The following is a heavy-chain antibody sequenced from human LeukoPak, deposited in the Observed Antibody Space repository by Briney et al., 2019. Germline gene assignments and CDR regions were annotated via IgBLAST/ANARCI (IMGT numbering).Heavy chain of an antibody. V-gene: IGHV1-69*05. CDR3: ARLEVYYYYYMGV. D-gene: IGHD1-1*01. J-gene: IGHJ6*03. CDR2: IIPIFGTA. CDR1: GGTFSSYA. Sequence: GASVKVSCTASGGTFSSYAISWVRQAPGQGLEWMGGIIPIFGTANYAKKFPRGVTITTDEPKSTAYMELSSLRSDDTAVYYCARLEVYYYYYMGVWGKETTVTVSS.